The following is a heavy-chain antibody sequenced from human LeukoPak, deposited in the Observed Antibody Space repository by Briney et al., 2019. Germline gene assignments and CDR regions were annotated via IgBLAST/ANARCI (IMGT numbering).Heavy chain of an antibody. D-gene: IGHD3-22*01. Sequence: APVKVSCKASGYTFISYDINWVRQATGQGLEWMGWMNPNSGITGYAQKFRGRVSMTRNTSISTAYMELSSLKSEDTAVYYCARGLYYYDSNGRTPYDYWGQGTLVTVSS. CDR3: ARGLYYYDSNGRTPYDY. CDR2: MNPNSGIT. J-gene: IGHJ4*02. CDR1: GYTFISYD. V-gene: IGHV1-8*01.